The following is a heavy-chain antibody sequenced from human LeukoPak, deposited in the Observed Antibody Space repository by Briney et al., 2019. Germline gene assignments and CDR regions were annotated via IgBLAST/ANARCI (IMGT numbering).Heavy chain of an antibody. D-gene: IGHD1-26*01. J-gene: IGHJ4*02. CDR1: GASISGSGYY. CDR2: IYSSGST. CDR3: AKSGGYGLIDY. Sequence: SETLSLTCTVSGASISGSGYYWGWIRQPPGKGLEWIGSIYSSGSTYYSASLQSRVTISIETSKNQISLRLNSVTAADTAMYYCAKSGGYGLIDYWGQGTLVTVSS. V-gene: IGHV4-39*01.